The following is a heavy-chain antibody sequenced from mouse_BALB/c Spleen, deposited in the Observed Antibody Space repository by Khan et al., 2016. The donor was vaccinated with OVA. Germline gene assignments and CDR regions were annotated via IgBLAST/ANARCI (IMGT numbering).Heavy chain of an antibody. V-gene: IGHV1-4*01. CDR1: GYTFTSYT. CDR3: VRDGGYYRNDGWFAY. CDR2: INPSNGYT. Sequence: QVQLQQSGAELARPGASVKLSCKASGYTFTSYTIHWIKLRPGQGLEWIGYINPSNGYTNYNQTFKDKATLTADKSSTTAYMQLSSLTSDDTAVYNWVRDGGYYRNDGWFAYGGQGTLVTVSA. J-gene: IGHJ3*01. D-gene: IGHD2-14*01.